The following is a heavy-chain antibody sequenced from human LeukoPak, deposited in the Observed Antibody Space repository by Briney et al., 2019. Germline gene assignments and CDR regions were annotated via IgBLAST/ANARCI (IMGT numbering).Heavy chain of an antibody. CDR3: ARDQRVTGRPDIDY. CDR2: ISSDGSST. CDR1: GFTFRNHW. D-gene: IGHD6-6*01. Sequence: GGSLRLSCAASGFTFRNHWMHWVRQTPGKGLVWVSRISSDGSSTTYADSVKGRFTISRDNAKNTLYPQMNNLRAEDTAMYYCARDQRVTGRPDIDYWGQRTLVIVSS. J-gene: IGHJ4*02. V-gene: IGHV3-74*03.